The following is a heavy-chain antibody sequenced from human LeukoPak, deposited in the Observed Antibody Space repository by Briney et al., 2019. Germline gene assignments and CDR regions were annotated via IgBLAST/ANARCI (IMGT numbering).Heavy chain of an antibody. CDR1: GYSFTTYD. CDR2: MNPRSGKT. V-gene: IGHV1-8*01. Sequence: ASVKVSCKASGYSFTTYDINWVRQTTGQGLEWMGWMNPRSGKTGYSQKFQGRVTMTRNTSMTTAYMELSSLRSEDTAVYYCATGGTVITYGGRGYWFDPWGQGTLVTVSS. CDR3: ATGGTVITYGGRGYWFDP. D-gene: IGHD4-11*01. J-gene: IGHJ5*02.